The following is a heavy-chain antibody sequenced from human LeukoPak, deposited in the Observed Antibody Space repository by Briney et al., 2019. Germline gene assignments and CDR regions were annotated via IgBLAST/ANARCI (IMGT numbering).Heavy chain of an antibody. J-gene: IGHJ4*02. V-gene: IGHV4-34*01. CDR2: IHYSGSA. CDR3: ARGQWFRAF. CDR1: GFTFSAFW. D-gene: IGHD3-10*01. Sequence: PGGSLRLSCAASGFTFSAFWMNWVRQPPGKGLEWIGEIHYSGSATYNPSLKSRVTISVDTSKNQFSLKMNSVTAADTAVYYCARGQWFRAFWSRGTPVTVSS.